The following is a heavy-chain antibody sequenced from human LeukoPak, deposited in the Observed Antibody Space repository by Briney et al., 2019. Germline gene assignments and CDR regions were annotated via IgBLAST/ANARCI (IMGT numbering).Heavy chain of an antibody. CDR3: ARDHSGYSLGYALYYFDY. V-gene: IGHV1-69*05. CDR2: IIPTFGTV. CDR1: GGTFNNYA. J-gene: IGHJ4*02. Sequence: ASVKVSCKASGGTFNNYAFSWVRQAPGQGLEWMGGIIPTFGTVSYAQKFQGRVTVTTDASTDTVYMELSSLKFEDTALYYCARDHSGYSLGYALYYFDYWGQGTLVTVSS. D-gene: IGHD5-18*01.